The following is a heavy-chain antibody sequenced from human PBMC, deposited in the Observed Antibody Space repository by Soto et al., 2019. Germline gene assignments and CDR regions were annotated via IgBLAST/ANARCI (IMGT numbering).Heavy chain of an antibody. Sequence: EVQLVESGGGLVQPGGSLRLSCAASGFTFSSYSMNWVRQAPGKGLEWVSYISSSSSTIYYADSVKGRFTISRDNAKNSLYLQMNSLRAEDTAVYYCARWDKQQLINFDYWGQGTLVTVSS. CDR3: ARWDKQQLINFDY. CDR2: ISSSSSTI. J-gene: IGHJ4*02. V-gene: IGHV3-48*01. D-gene: IGHD6-13*01. CDR1: GFTFSSYS.